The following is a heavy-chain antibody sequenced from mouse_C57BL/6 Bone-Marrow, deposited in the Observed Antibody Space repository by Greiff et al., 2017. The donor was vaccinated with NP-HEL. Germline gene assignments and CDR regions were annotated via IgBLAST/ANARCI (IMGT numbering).Heavy chain of an antibody. V-gene: IGHV5-9-1*02. J-gene: IGHJ4*01. Sequence: EVKLVESGEGLVKPGGSLKLSCAASGFTFSSYAMSWVRQTPEKRLEWVAYISSGGDYIYYADTVKGRFTISRDNARNTLYLQMSSLKSEDTAMYYCTRDRIYDGYYYAMDYWGQGTSVTVSS. D-gene: IGHD2-3*01. CDR2: ISSGGDYI. CDR3: TRDRIYDGYYYAMDY. CDR1: GFTFSSYA.